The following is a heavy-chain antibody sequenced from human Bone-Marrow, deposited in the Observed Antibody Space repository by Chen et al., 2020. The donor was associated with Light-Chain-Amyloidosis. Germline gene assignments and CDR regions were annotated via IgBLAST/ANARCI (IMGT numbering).Heavy chain of an antibody. CDR1: GYTFPNYW. CDR3: ARRRDGYNFDY. Sequence: EVQLEQSGPEVKKPGESLKISCKGSGYTFPNYWIGWVRQMPGKGLEWMGVIYPDDSDARYRPSVEGQVTISADKSITTAYLQWRSLKASDTAMYYWARRRDGYNFDYWGQGTLVTVSS. V-gene: IGHV5-51*01. J-gene: IGHJ4*02. D-gene: IGHD5-12*01. CDR2: IYPDDSDA.